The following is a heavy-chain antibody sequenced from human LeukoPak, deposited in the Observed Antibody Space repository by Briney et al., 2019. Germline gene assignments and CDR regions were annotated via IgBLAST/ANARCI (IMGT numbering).Heavy chain of an antibody. CDR3: AREGVSTETTYSDF. J-gene: IGHJ4*02. CDR1: GDSISSTSFY. D-gene: IGHD4-17*01. V-gene: IGHV4-39*02. Sequence: SETLSLTCTVSGDSISSTSFYWGWIRQPPGKGLEWIASIYYSGSTHYQPSLKSRLTISVDTSKNQFSLKSRSVTAADTAVYYCAREGVSTETTYSDFWGQGTPVTVSS. CDR2: IYYSGST.